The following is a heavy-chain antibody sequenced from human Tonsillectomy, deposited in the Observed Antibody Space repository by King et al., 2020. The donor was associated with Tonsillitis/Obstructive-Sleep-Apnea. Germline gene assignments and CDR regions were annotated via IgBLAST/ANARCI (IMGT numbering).Heavy chain of an antibody. J-gene: IGHJ4*02. CDR1: GGSISSSSYY. CDR2: MYYSGST. Sequence: LQLQESGPGLVKPSETLSLTCTVSGGSISSSSYYWGWIRQPPGKGLEWIGSMYYSGSTYYNPSLKSRVTISVDTSKNQFSLKLSSVTAADTAVYYCAGLVDSNNWHDFDYWGQGTLVTVSS. V-gene: IGHV4-39*01. D-gene: IGHD1-1*01. CDR3: AGLVDSNNWHDFDY.